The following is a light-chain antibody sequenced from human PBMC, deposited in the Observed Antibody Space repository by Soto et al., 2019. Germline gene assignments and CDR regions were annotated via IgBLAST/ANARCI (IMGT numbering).Light chain of an antibody. CDR2: DVT. CDR3: SSYTSSRIRV. Sequence: QSALTQPASVSGSPGQSITISCTGSSSDIGAYNYVSWYQQHPGKAPKLMIYDVTNRPSGLSNRFSGSKSGSTASLTISGLQAKDEADYYCSSYTSSRIRVFGGGTKLTVL. V-gene: IGLV2-14*01. J-gene: IGLJ3*02. CDR1: SSDIGAYNY.